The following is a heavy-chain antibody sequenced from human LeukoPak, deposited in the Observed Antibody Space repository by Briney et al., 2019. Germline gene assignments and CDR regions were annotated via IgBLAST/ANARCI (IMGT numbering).Heavy chain of an antibody. CDR2: IYYNGNT. V-gene: IGHV4-59*01. CDR3: AAARGAASTPFDY. J-gene: IGHJ4*02. D-gene: IGHD6-13*01. Sequence: SETLSLTCTVSRGSISNYYWSWIRQPPGKGLEWIGHIYYNGNTNYNPSLRSRVTISVDTSKNQFSLKLNSVTAADTAVYYCAAARGAASTPFDYWGQGTLVTVSS. CDR1: RGSISNYY.